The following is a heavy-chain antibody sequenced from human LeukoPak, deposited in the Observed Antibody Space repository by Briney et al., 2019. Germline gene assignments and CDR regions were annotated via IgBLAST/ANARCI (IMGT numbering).Heavy chain of an antibody. CDR1: GGSISSGSYY. Sequence: SQTLSLTCTVSGGSISSGSYYWSWIRQPAGKGLEWIGRIYTSGSTNYNPSLKSRVTISVDTSKNQFSLKLSSVTAADTAVYYCATQNHMDYDFWSGYYPPFDPWGQGTLVTVSS. V-gene: IGHV4-61*02. CDR3: ATQNHMDYDFWSGYYPPFDP. D-gene: IGHD3-3*01. CDR2: IYTSGST. J-gene: IGHJ5*02.